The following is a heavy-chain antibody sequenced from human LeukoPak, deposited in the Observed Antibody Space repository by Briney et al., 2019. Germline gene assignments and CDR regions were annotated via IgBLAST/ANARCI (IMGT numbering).Heavy chain of an antibody. Sequence: SETLSLTCTVSGGSISSGGYYWSWIRQPPGKGLEWIGYIYYSGSTYYNPSLKSRVTISVDTSKNQFSLKLSSVTAADTAVYYRARVSKLLWFGELLTPFDYWGQGTLVTVSS. CDR1: GGSISSGGYY. CDR2: IYYSGST. J-gene: IGHJ4*02. D-gene: IGHD3-10*01. V-gene: IGHV4-30-4*08. CDR3: ARVSKLLWFGELLTPFDY.